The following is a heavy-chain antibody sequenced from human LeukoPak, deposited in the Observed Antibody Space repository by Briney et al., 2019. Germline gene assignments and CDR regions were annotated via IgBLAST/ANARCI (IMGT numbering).Heavy chain of an antibody. Sequence: WASVKVSCKASGYTFTNNAINWVRQAPGQGLEWMGWISVYSGNTNYAQKFQGRVTMTTDTSTSTAIMELRSLRSDDTAVYYCARDSGITNMFGGGRGSALEEPNDVFDMWGQGTMVIVSS. D-gene: IGHD3-16*01. J-gene: IGHJ3*02. V-gene: IGHV1-18*01. CDR3: ARDSGITNMFGGGRGSALEEPNDVFDM. CDR1: GYTFTNNA. CDR2: ISVYSGNT.